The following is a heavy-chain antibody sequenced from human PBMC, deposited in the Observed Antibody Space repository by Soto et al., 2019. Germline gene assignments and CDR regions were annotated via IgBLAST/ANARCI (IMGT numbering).Heavy chain of an antibody. Sequence: GGSLRLSSAASGFTFSSYAMHWVRQAPGKGLEWVAVIWYDGSNKYYADSVKGRLTISRDNSKNTLYLQMTSLRAEDTAVYYCARDRTFDYWGQGTLVTVSS. CDR2: IWYDGSNK. J-gene: IGHJ4*02. CDR1: GFTFSSYA. V-gene: IGHV3-33*08. CDR3: ARDRTFDY. D-gene: IGHD1-7*01.